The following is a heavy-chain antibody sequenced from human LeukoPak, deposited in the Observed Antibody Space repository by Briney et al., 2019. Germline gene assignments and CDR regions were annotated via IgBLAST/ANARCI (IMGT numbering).Heavy chain of an antibody. D-gene: IGHD1-26*01. V-gene: IGHV3-23*01. CDR3: AKDQRVGAPYYFDY. J-gene: IGHJ4*02. Sequence: GGSLRLSCAASGFTFSSYAMSWVREAPGKGLEWVSAISGSGGTTYYSDSVKGRFTVSIDNSKNTLYLRMNSLRAEDTAVYYCAKDQRVGAPYYFDYWGQGTLVTATS. CDR1: GFTFSSYA. CDR2: ISGSGGTT.